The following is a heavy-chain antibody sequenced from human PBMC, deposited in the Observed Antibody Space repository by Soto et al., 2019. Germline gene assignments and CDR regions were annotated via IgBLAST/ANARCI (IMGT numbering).Heavy chain of an antibody. CDR1: GGSISSYY. V-gene: IGHV4-59*01. J-gene: IGHJ6*04. CDR3: ARAYCGGDCYSGPDV. CDR2: IYYSGST. D-gene: IGHD2-21*01. Sequence: PSETLSLTCTVSGGSISSYYWSWIRQPPGNGLEWIGYIYYSGSTNYNPSLKSRVTISVDTSKNQFSLKLSSVTAADTAVYYCARAYCGGDCYSGPDVWGKGTTVTVSS.